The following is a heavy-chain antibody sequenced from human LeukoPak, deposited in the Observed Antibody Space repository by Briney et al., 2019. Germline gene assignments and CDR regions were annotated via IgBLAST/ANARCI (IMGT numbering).Heavy chain of an antibody. J-gene: IGHJ6*03. CDR1: GGSFSGYY. V-gene: IGHV4-34*01. CDR3: ARGKPTVTAYYYYYYMDV. Sequence: SETLSLTCAVYGGSFSGYYWSWLRQPPGKGLEWIGEINHSGSTNYNPSLKSRVTISVDTSKNQFSLKLSSVTAADTAVYYCARGKPTVTAYYYYYYMDVWGKGTTVTVSS. D-gene: IGHD4-17*01. CDR2: INHSGST.